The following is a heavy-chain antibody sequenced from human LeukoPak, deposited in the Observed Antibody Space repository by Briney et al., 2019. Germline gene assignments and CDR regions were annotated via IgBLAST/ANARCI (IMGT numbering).Heavy chain of an antibody. CDR1: GFTFDDYG. V-gene: IGHV3-20*04. Sequence: GGSLTLSCAASGFTFDDYGMSWVRQAPGKGLEWVSFISWNGGSTGYADSVKGRFTISRDNAKNYLYLQTSSLRAEDTALYYCAKLEYYFDSTGYFDYWGQGTLVTVSS. CDR2: ISWNGGST. J-gene: IGHJ4*02. CDR3: AKLEYYFDSTGYFDY. D-gene: IGHD3-22*01.